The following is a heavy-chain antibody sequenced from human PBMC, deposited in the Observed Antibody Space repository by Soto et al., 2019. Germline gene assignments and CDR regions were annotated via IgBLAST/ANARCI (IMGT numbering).Heavy chain of an antibody. J-gene: IGHJ4*02. V-gene: IGHV3-21*01. D-gene: IGHD4-17*01. Sequence: EVQLVESGGGLVKPGGSLRLSCAASGFTFSSYSMNWVRQAPGRGLEWVSSISSSSSYIYYADSVKGRFTISRDKAKNSLYLQMNSLRAEDTAVYYCASDDYGRRYFDYWGQGTLVTVSS. CDR1: GFTFSSYS. CDR2: ISSSSSYI. CDR3: ASDDYGRRYFDY.